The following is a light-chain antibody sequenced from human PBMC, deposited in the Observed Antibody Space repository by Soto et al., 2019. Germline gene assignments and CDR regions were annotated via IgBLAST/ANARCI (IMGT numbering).Light chain of an antibody. J-gene: IGLJ2*01. CDR1: SSDVGSYNY. CDR3: QTWGTGIRV. CDR2: EVS. Sequence: QSALTQPASVSGSPGQSITISCTGTSSDVGSYNYVSWYQQHPGKAPKLMIYEVSDRPSGISSRFSGSKSGNTASLTISGLQTEDEADYYCQTWGTGIRVFGGGTKLTVL. V-gene: IGLV2-14*01.